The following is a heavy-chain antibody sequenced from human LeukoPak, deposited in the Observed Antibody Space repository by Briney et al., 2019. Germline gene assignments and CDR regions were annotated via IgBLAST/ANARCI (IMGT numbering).Heavy chain of an antibody. V-gene: IGHV3-21*01. CDR3: ARDSIAVAGTSSADTDV. Sequence: PGGSLRLSCAASGFTFSSYSMDWVRQAPGKGLEWVSSISSSSSYIYYADSVKGRFTISRDNAKNSLYLQMNSLRAEDTAVYYCARDSIAVAGTSSADTDVWGKGTTVTVSS. CDR2: ISSSSSYI. J-gene: IGHJ6*03. D-gene: IGHD6-19*01. CDR1: GFTFSSYS.